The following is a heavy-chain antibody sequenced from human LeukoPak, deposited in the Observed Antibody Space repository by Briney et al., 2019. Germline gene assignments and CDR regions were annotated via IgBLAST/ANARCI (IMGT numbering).Heavy chain of an antibody. Sequence: GGSLRLSCAASGFTFSSYAMHWVRQAPGKGLEWVSAISGSGGSTYYADSVKGRFTISRDNSKNTLYLQMNSLRAEDTAVYYCAKGIGSTSYRQYYFDYWGQGTLVTVSS. CDR3: AKGIGSTSYRQYYFDY. V-gene: IGHV3-23*01. CDR2: ISGSGGST. CDR1: GFTFSSYA. D-gene: IGHD2-2*01. J-gene: IGHJ4*02.